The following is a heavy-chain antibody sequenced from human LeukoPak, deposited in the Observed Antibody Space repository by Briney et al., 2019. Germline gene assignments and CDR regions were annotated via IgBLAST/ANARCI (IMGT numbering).Heavy chain of an antibody. CDR2: INHSGST. J-gene: IGHJ4*02. V-gene: IGHV4-34*01. CDR3: ARGGLITIFGVASSLDY. CDR1: GGSFSGYY. D-gene: IGHD3-3*01. Sequence: PSETLSLTCAVYGGSFSGYYWSWIRQPPGKGREWIGEINHSGSTNYNPSLKSRVTISVDTSKNQFSLKLSSVTAADTAVYYCARGGLITIFGVASSLDYWGQGTLVTVSS.